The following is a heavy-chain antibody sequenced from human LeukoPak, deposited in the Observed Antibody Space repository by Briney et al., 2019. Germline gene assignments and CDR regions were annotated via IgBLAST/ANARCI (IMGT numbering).Heavy chain of an antibody. CDR1: GFTFSSYS. V-gene: IGHV3-21*01. J-gene: IGHJ4*02. CDR2: ISSSGSYK. CDR3: ARDYLAAQWLLSGGDY. Sequence: GRSLRLSCAASGFTFSSYSMNWVRQAPGKGLEWVSSISSSGSYKYYADSVKGRFTISRDNAKNSLSLQLNSLRAEDTAVYYCARDYLAAQWLLSGGDYWGQGTLVTVSS. D-gene: IGHD5-12*01.